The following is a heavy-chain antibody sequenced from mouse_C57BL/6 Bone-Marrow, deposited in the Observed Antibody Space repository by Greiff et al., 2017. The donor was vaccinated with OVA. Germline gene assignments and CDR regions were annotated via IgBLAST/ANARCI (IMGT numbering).Heavy chain of an antibody. CDR3: TRREHYDYHWYFDV. V-gene: IGHV1-5*01. Sequence: EVQLQQSGTVLARPGASVKMSCKTSGYTFTSYWMHWVKQRPGQGLEWIGAIYPGNSDTSYNQKFKGKAKLTAVTSASTAYMELSSLTNEDSAVYYCTRREHYDYHWYFDVWGTGTTVTVSS. J-gene: IGHJ1*03. CDR2: IYPGNSDT. CDR1: GYTFTSYW. D-gene: IGHD2-4*01.